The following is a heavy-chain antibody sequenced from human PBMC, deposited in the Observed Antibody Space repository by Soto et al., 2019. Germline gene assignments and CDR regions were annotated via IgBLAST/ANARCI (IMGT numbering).Heavy chain of an antibody. Sequence: GGSLRLSCAASGFTVSSNYMSWVRQAPGKGLEWVSVIYSGGSTYYADSVKGRFTISRDNSKNTLYLQMNSPRAEDTAVYYCARDRTAVAGNPEYFQHWGQGTLVTVSS. V-gene: IGHV3-66*01. J-gene: IGHJ1*01. CDR2: IYSGGST. CDR1: GFTVSSNY. CDR3: ARDRTAVAGNPEYFQH. D-gene: IGHD6-19*01.